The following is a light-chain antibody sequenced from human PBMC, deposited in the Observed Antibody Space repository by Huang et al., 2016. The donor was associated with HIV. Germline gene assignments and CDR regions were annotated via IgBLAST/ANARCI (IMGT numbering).Light chain of an antibody. CDR2: GAA. J-gene: IGKJ1*01. CDR3: QQYNNWPWT. Sequence: EIVMTQSPGPLPVSPGERGTLSCRAGQNVFSNLAWYQQKPGQAPRLLIYGAATRATGIPARFSGSGSGTKFTLTITSLQSEEFAVYYCQQYNNWPWTFGQGTKVEIK. V-gene: IGKV3-15*01. CDR1: QNVFSN.